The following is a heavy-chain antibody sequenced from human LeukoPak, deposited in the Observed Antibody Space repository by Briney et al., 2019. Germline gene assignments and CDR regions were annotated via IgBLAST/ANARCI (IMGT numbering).Heavy chain of an antibody. Sequence: ASVTVSFKSSGYTFTSYAMHWVRQAPGQRLEWMGWINAGNGNTKYSQKFQGRVTITRDTSASTAYMELSSLRSEDTAVYHCASGRVQLWLRLDYWGQGTLVTVSS. D-gene: IGHD5-18*01. CDR1: GYTFTSYA. J-gene: IGHJ4*02. CDR3: ASGRVQLWLRLDY. V-gene: IGHV1-3*01. CDR2: INAGNGNT.